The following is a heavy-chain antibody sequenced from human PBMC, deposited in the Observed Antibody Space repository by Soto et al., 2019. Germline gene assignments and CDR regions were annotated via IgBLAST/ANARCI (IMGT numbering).Heavy chain of an antibody. CDR1: GYSISGSPYF. CDR3: ASRYYYDSSGYWVGY. D-gene: IGHD3-22*01. V-gene: IGHV4-39*01. J-gene: IGHJ4*02. Sequence: SETLSLTCPASGYSISGSPYFWGWIRQPPGKRLEWIGSVLYDGYTLYTPSLRSRVTISVDTSKNQFSLKLTSVAVADTAVYYCASRYYYDSSGYWVGYWGQGTLVTVSS. CDR2: VLYDGYT.